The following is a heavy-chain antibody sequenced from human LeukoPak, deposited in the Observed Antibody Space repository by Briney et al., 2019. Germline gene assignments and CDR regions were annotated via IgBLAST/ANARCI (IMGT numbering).Heavy chain of an antibody. CDR2: MNPNSGDT. D-gene: IGHD5-24*01. Sequence: ASVKVSCKTSGYTFSGFYIHWVRQAPGQGLEWMGRMNPNSGDTNYAEKFQGRVTMTRDTSFNTAYMELSRLTSDDTAVYYCARSRRDGYNSDFDNWGQGTLVTVSS. V-gene: IGHV1-2*06. CDR3: ARSRRDGYNSDFDN. J-gene: IGHJ4*02. CDR1: GYTFSGFY.